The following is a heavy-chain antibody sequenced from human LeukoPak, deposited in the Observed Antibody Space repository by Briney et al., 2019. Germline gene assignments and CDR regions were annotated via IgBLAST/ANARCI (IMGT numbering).Heavy chain of an antibody. Sequence: SETLSLTCTVSGGSISSYYWSWIRQTPGKGLEWIGYIYYSGSTNFNPSLKSRVTISVDTSKNQFSLKLSSVTAADTAVYYCARDNEQWPPRGWFDPWGQGTLVTVSS. V-gene: IGHV4-59*12. CDR1: GGSISSYY. CDR3: ARDNEQWPPRGWFDP. CDR2: IYYSGST. J-gene: IGHJ5*02. D-gene: IGHD6-19*01.